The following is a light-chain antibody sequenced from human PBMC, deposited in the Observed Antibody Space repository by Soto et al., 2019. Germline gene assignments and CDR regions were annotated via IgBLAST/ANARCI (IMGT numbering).Light chain of an antibody. CDR2: GAS. CDR3: QQSYPLPLT. J-gene: IGKJ4*01. Sequence: DIQMTQSPPSLSASVGDRVTITCRASQTIDTFVNWYQQKPGKAPKLLIFGASSLHSGVPSRFSGSGSGTDFTLTITSLQAEDFASYYCQQSYPLPLTFGGGTRVEIK. V-gene: IGKV1-39*01. CDR1: QTIDTF.